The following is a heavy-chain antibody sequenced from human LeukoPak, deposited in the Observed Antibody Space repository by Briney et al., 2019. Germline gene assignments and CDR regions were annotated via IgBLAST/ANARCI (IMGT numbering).Heavy chain of an antibody. Sequence: GESLKVSCKGSGYSFTSYWIGWVRQMPGKGLEWMGIIYPGDSDTRYSPSFQGQVTISADKSISTAYLQWSSLKASGTAMYYCARSYYESSGAIDYWGQGTLVTVSS. CDR1: GYSFTSYW. J-gene: IGHJ4*02. V-gene: IGHV5-51*01. CDR2: IYPGDSDT. D-gene: IGHD3-22*01. CDR3: ARSYYESSGAIDY.